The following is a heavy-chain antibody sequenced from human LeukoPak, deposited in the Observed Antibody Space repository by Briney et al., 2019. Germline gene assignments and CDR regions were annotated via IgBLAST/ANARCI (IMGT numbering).Heavy chain of an antibody. D-gene: IGHD6-13*01. CDR1: GFTFSSYG. CDR3: AREGIAAESAFDY. CDR2: IWYDGSNK. J-gene: IGHJ4*02. Sequence: GGSLRLSCAASGFTFSSYGVHWVRQAPGKGLEWVAVIWYDGSNKYYADSVKGRFTISRENSKNTLYLQMNSLRAEDTAVYYCAREGIAAESAFDYWGQGTLVTVSS. V-gene: IGHV3-33*01.